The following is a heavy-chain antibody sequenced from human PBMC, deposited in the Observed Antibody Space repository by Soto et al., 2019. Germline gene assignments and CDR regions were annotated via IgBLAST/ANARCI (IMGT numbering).Heavy chain of an antibody. Sequence: SETLSLTCTVSGGSISSGSYYWSWIRQPPGRGPEWIGSIYYSGNTYYKPSLKSRVSISIDTSRNQFSLKLTSVTAADTGVYYCASSSLFHYWGPGILVTVSS. V-gene: IGHV4-39*01. D-gene: IGHD6-6*01. CDR2: IYYSGNT. CDR1: GGSISSGSYY. CDR3: ASSSLFHY. J-gene: IGHJ4*02.